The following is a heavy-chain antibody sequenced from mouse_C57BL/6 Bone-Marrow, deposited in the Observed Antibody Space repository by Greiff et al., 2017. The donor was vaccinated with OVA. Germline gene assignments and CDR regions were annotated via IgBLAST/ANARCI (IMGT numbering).Heavy chain of an antibody. D-gene: IGHD4-1*01. CDR3: ARGTGTDWYFDV. CDR1: GFTFSSYA. CDR2: ISDGGSYT. J-gene: IGHJ1*03. Sequence: EVKVVESGGGLVKPGGSLKLSCAASGFTFSSYAMSWVRQTPEKRLEWVATISDGGSYTYYPDNVKGRFTISRDNAKNNLYLQMSHLKSEDTAMYYCARGTGTDWYFDVWGTGTTVTVSS. V-gene: IGHV5-4*03.